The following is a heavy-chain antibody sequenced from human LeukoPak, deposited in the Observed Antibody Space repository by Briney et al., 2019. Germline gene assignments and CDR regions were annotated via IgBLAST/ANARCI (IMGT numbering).Heavy chain of an antibody. Sequence: GGSLRLSCVASGFTFSSYGMHWVRQAPGKGLEWVAFIHYDGSKKYYVDSVKGRFTISRDDSKNTLYLQMNSLRTEDTAIYYCALISGVADYWGQGSLVTVSS. CDR2: IHYDGSKK. V-gene: IGHV3-30*02. CDR3: ALISGVADY. CDR1: GFTFSSYG. D-gene: IGHD3-3*01. J-gene: IGHJ4*02.